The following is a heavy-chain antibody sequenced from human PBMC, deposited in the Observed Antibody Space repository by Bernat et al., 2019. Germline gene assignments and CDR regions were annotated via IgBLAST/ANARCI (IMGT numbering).Heavy chain of an antibody. D-gene: IGHD3-10*01. Sequence: QVQLVESGGGVVQPGRSLRLSCAASGFTFSSYAMHWVRQAPGKGLEWVAGISYDGSNKYYADSVKGRFTISRDNSKNTLYLQMNSLRAEDTAVYYCAVDYGSGSYYNWIGQFDYWGQGTLVTVSS. CDR3: AVDYGSGSYYNWIGQFDY. CDR2: ISYDGSNK. J-gene: IGHJ4*02. V-gene: IGHV3-30-3*01. CDR1: GFTFSSYA.